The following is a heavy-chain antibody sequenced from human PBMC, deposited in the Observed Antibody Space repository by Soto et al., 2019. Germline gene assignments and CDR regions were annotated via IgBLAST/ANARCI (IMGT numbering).Heavy chain of an antibody. CDR1: GYTFTSYA. J-gene: IGHJ3*02. V-gene: IGHV1-3*01. CDR2: INAGNDNT. Sequence: ASVKVSCKASGYTFTSYAMHWVRQAPGQRIEWMGWINAGNDNTKYSQKFQGRVTITRDTSASTAYMELSSLRSEDTAVYYCARRYYYDSSGPHDAFDIWGQGTMFTVSS. D-gene: IGHD3-22*01. CDR3: ARRYYYDSSGPHDAFDI.